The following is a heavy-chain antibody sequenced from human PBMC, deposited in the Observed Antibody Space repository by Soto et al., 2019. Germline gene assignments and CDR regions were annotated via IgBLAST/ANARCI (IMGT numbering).Heavy chain of an antibody. D-gene: IGHD1-26*01. Sequence: QLQLQESGPGLVKPSETLSLTCSVSGGSISSGTYYWGWIRQPPGKGLEWIGSAFFSGSTYYKPSLKGRVTTSVDTSQNQFSLKVSSVTAADTAVYYCARRGNRNAFDIWGQGTMVTVSS. J-gene: IGHJ3*02. V-gene: IGHV4-39*01. CDR2: AFFSGST. CDR1: GGSISSGTYY. CDR3: ARRGNRNAFDI.